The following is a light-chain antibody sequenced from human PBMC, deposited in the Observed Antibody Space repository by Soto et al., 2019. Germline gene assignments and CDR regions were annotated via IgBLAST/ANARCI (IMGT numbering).Light chain of an antibody. CDR2: GAF. CDR3: QQYGSSPWT. V-gene: IGKV3-20*01. CDR1: QRVSARY. Sequence: IVLTQSPGTLSLSPGDRATLSCRASQRVSARYLAWYHQKPGQAPRLLIYGAFTRATGFPARFSGSGSGTDFTLTITSLQSEDFAVYYCQQYGSSPWTFGQGTKVDIK. J-gene: IGKJ1*01.